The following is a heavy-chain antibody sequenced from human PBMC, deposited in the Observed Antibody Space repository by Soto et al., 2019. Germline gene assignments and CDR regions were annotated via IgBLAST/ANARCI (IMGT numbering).Heavy chain of an antibody. CDR1: GFTFSSYS. J-gene: IGHJ3*02. D-gene: IGHD3-22*01. V-gene: IGHV3-21*01. CDR3: ARDPYDSSGYSSDAFDI. Sequence: GSLILSCAASGFTFSSYSMNWVRQAPGKGLEWVSSISSSSSYIYYADSVKGRFTISRDNAKNSLYLQMNSLRAEDTAVYYCARDPYDSSGYSSDAFDIWGQGTMVTVSS. CDR2: ISSSSSYI.